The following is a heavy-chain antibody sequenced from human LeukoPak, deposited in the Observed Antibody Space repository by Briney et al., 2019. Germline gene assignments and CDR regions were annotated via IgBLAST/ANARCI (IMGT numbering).Heavy chain of an antibody. CDR3: ARDSSAYTRHFDY. D-gene: IGHD3-22*01. CDR2: ISAYNGNT. J-gene: IGHJ4*02. Sequence: ASVKVSCKASGYIFVNFGISWVRQAPRQGLEWVGWISAYNGNTNYAQKSRGRVTMTTDTSTNTAYMELRNLGSDDTAMYFCARDSSAYTRHFDYWGQGSLVTVSS. V-gene: IGHV1-18*01. CDR1: GYIFVNFG.